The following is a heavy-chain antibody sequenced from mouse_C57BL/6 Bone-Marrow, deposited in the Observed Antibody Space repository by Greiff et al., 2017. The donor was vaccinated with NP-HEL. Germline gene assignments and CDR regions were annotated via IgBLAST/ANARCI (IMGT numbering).Heavy chain of an antibody. CDR2: ISSGGIYT. D-gene: IGHD2-1*01. J-gene: IGHJ1*03. CDR1: GFTFSSYG. Sequence: DVHLVESGGDLVKPGGSLKLSCAPSGFTFSSYGMSWVRQTPDKRLEWVATISSGGIYTYYPDSVKGRFTISRDNAKNTLYLQMSSLKSEDTAMYYCARRAISSTPYWYFDVWGTGTTVTVSS. V-gene: IGHV5-6*01. CDR3: ARRAISSTPYWYFDV.